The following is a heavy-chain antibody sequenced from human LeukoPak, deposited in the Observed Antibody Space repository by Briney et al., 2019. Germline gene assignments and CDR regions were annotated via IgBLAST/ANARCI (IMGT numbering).Heavy chain of an antibody. V-gene: IGHV4-31*03. D-gene: IGHD2-2*01. CDR1: GGSISSGGYY. CDR2: IYYSGST. J-gene: IGHJ5*02. CDR3: ARGMVGYCSSTSCLNWFDP. Sequence: SETLSLTCTVSGGSISSGGYYWSWTRQHPGKGLEWIGYIYYSGSTYYNPSLKSRVTISVDTSKNQFPLKLSSVTAADTAVYYCARGMVGYCSSTSCLNWFDPWGQGTLVTVSS.